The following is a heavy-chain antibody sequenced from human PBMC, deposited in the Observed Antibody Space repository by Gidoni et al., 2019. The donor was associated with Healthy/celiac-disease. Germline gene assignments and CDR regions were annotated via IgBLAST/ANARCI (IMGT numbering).Heavy chain of an antibody. D-gene: IGHD2-8*01. CDR2: IKSKTDGGTT. V-gene: IGHV3-15*01. Sequence: SWVRQAPGKGLEWVGRIKSKTDGGTTDYAAPVKGRFTISRADSKNTLYLQMNSLKTEDTAVYYCTTEYCTNGVCYDGLYYYYYMDVWGKGTTVTVSS. J-gene: IGHJ6*03. CDR3: TTEYCTNGVCYDGLYYYYYMDV.